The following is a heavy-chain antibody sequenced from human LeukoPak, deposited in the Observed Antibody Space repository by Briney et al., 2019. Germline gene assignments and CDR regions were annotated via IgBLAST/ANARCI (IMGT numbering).Heavy chain of an antibody. CDR3: ARRAGAYSHPYDY. CDR2: IYSGTT. D-gene: IGHD4/OR15-4a*01. CDR1: GFSVSDNS. Sequence: GSLRLSCTVSGFSVSDNSMSWVRQAPGKGLEWVSFIYSGTTHYSGSVKGRFTISRDNSKNTLYLQMNSLRAEDTAVYYCARRAGAYSHPYDYWGQGTLVTVSS. J-gene: IGHJ4*02. V-gene: IGHV3-53*01.